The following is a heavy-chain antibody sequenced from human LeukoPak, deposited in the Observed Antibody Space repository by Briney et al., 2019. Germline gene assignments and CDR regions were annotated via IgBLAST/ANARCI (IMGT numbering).Heavy chain of an antibody. CDR2: ISSNGDNT. V-gene: IGHV3-64D*06. Sequence: GGSLRLSCSVFGFTFSTYVMHWVRQAPGKGLQYVSAISSNGDNTYYADSVKGRFTISRDNSKYTLYLQMSSLRADDTAVYYCVRGTGYWGQGTLVTVSS. J-gene: IGHJ4*02. CDR1: GFTFSTYV. CDR3: VRGTGY.